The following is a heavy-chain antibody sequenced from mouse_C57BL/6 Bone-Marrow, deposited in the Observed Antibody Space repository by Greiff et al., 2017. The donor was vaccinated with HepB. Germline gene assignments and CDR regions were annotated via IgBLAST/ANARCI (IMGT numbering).Heavy chain of an antibody. CDR1: GYTFTSYW. CDR2: IDPSDSYT. CDR3: ARGGTTVVAAKDY. Sequence: QVQLQQPGAELVMPGASVKLSCKASGYTFTSYWMHWVKQRPGQGLEWIGEIDPSDSYTNYNQKFKDKSTLTVDKSSSTAYMQLSSLTSEDSAVYYCARGGTTVVAAKDYWGQGTSVTVSS. D-gene: IGHD1-1*01. J-gene: IGHJ4*01. V-gene: IGHV1-69*01.